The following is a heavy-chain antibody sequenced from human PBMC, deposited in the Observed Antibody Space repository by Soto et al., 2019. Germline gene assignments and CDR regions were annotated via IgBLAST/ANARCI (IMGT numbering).Heavy chain of an antibody. CDR3: ARDRAPGEMATTFDY. Sequence: VQLVESGGGLVQPGGSLRLSCAASGFSFDNYWMHWVRQSPGKGLVWVSRISIDGSSTNYADSVKGRFTISRDNVKKTLYLLMNSLRAEDTAVYYCARDRAPGEMATTFDYWGLGTLVTVSS. V-gene: IGHV3-74*01. CDR2: ISIDGSST. CDR1: GFSFDNYW. J-gene: IGHJ4*02.